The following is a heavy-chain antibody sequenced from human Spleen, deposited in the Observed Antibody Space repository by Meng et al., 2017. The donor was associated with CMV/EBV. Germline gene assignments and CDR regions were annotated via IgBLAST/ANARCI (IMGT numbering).Heavy chain of an antibody. Sequence: SETLSLTCTVSGGSISSSSYYWGWIRQPPGKGLEWIGSIYYSGSTYYNPSLKSRVTISVDTSKNQFSLKLSSVTAADTAVYYCARDSLIAAAGTDSFDYWGQGTLVTVSS. CDR3: ARDSLIAAAGTDSFDY. J-gene: IGHJ4*02. CDR1: GGSISSSSYY. D-gene: IGHD6-13*01. V-gene: IGHV4-39*07. CDR2: IYYSGST.